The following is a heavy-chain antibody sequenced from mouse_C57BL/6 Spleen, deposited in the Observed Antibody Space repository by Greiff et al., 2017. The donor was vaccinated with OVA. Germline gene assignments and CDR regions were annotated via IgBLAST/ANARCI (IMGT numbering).Heavy chain of an antibody. CDR2: ISSGGIYT. CDR1: GFTFSSYG. V-gene: IGHV5-6*01. J-gene: IGHJ3*01. D-gene: IGHD2-1*01. CDR3: ARQGVRKTWFAY. Sequence: EVKLVESGGDLVKPGGSLKLSCAASGFTFSSYGMSWVRQTPDKRLEWVATISSGGIYTYYPDSVKGRFTISRDNAKNTLYLQMSSLKSEDTAMYYCARQGVRKTWFAYWGQGTLVTVSA.